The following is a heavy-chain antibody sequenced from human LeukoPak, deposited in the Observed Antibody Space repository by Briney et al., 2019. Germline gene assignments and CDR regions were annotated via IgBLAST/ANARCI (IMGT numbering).Heavy chain of an antibody. V-gene: IGHV4-31*03. D-gene: IGHD4-17*01. CDR3: ARAGDYDIGVWDY. CDR2: IYYSGST. CDR1: GGSIGSGGYY. Sequence: SETLSLTCTVSGGSIGSGGYYWSWIRQHPGKGLEWIGYIYYSGSTYYNPSLKSRVTISVDTSKNQFSLKLGSVTAADTAVYYCARAGDYDIGVWDYWGQGTLVTVSS. J-gene: IGHJ4*02.